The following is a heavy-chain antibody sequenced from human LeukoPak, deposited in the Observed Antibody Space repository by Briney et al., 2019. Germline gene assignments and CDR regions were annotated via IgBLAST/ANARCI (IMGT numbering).Heavy chain of an antibody. CDR3: AKDRMKKLGYCSSTSCYGMDV. CDR1: GGTFSSYA. J-gene: IGHJ6*04. Sequence: SVKVSCKASGGTFSSYAISWVRQPPAQGLEWVGGIIPIFGTANYAQKFQVRVTITADESTSTAYMELSSLRSEDTAVYYCAKDRMKKLGYCSSTSCYGMDVWGKGTTATVSS. CDR2: IIPIFGTA. D-gene: IGHD2-2*01. V-gene: IGHV1-69*13.